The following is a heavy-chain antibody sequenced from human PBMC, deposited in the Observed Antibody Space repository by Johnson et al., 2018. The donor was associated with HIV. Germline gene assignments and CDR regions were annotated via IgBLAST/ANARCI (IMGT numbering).Heavy chain of an antibody. CDR2: IWYDGSNK. CDR3: ATRDPTYRPGAFDL. D-gene: IGHD1-14*01. Sequence: QVQLVESGGGVVQPGRSLRLSCAASGFTFSTYGMHWVRQAPGKGLGWVAVIWYDGSNKYYADYVKGRFTISRDNSKNTLYLQMNSLRAEDTAVYYCATRDPTYRPGAFDLWGQGTMVTVSS. V-gene: IGHV3-33*08. CDR1: GFTFSTYG. J-gene: IGHJ3*01.